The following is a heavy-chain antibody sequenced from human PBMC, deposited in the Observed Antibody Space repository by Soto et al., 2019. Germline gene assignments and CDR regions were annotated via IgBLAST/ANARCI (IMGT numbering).Heavy chain of an antibody. CDR3: ARDGYSYGYYGMDV. D-gene: IGHD5-18*01. V-gene: IGHV3-13*01. Sequence: GGSLRLSCAASGFNFSSYDMHWVRQATGKGLEWVSAIGTAGDTYYPGSVKGRFTISRENAKNSLYLQMNSLRAEDTAVYYCARDGYSYGYYGMDVWGQGTTVTVSS. CDR1: GFNFSSYD. CDR2: IGTAGDT. J-gene: IGHJ6*02.